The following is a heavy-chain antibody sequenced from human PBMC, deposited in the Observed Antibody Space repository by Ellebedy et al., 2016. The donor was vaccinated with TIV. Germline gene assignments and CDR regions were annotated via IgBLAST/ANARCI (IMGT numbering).Heavy chain of an antibody. V-gene: IGHV1-2*02. D-gene: IGHD3-10*01. CDR1: GYTFTDYY. CDR3: ARDRGVMGDAFDI. CDR2: INPNSGGT. J-gene: IGHJ3*02. Sequence: ASVKVSCKASGYTFTDYYLHWVRQAPGQVLEWMGWINPNSGGTYPAQTFQGRVTLARDTSISTAYMELSRLRSDDTAVYYCARDRGVMGDAFDIWGQGTMVTVSS.